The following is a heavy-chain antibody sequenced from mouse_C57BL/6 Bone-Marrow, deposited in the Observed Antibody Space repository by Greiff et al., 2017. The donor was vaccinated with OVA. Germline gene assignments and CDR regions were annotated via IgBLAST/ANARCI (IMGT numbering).Heavy chain of an antibody. J-gene: IGHJ3*01. CDR1: GYTFTSYW. V-gene: IGHV1-7*01. D-gene: IGHD1-1*01. CDR2: INPSSGYT. Sequence: QVQLQQSGAELAKPGASVTLSCKASGYTFTSYWMHWVKQRPGQGLEWIGYINPSSGYTKYNQKFKDKATLTADKSSSTAYMQLRSLTSEDSAVLDDAGVCGSTVEYMDYWGQGTPVTVSA. CDR3: AGVCGSTVEYMDY.